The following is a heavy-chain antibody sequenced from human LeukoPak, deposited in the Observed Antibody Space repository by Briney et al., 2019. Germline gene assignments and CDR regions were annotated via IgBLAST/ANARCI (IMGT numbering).Heavy chain of an antibody. Sequence: GASVKVSCKASGGTFISYAISWVRQAPGQGLEWMGGIIPIFGTANYAQKFQGRVTITADESTSTAYMELSSLRSEDTAVYYCARDEDFWSGYPRYWGQGTLVTVSS. CDR1: GGTFISYA. CDR3: ARDEDFWSGYPRY. CDR2: IIPIFGTA. D-gene: IGHD3-3*01. V-gene: IGHV1-69*13. J-gene: IGHJ4*02.